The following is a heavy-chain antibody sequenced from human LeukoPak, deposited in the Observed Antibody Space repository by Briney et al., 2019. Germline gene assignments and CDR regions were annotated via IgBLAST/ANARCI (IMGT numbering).Heavy chain of an antibody. CDR1: GFTFSNYN. CDR3: ARGDYYLSVGGHRRGMDV. V-gene: IGHV3-21*01. Sequence: PGGSLRLSCAASGFTFSNYNMHWVRQAPGKGLEWVSYISSTSSHIYYADSVKARFTISRDNANNSLSLQMNSLRAEDTAVYYCARGDYYLSVGGHRRGMDVWGQGTTVTVSS. CDR2: ISSTSSHI. J-gene: IGHJ6*02. D-gene: IGHD3-10*01.